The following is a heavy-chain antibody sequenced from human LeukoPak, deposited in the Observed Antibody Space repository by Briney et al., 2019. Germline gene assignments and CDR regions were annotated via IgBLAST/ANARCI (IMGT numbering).Heavy chain of an antibody. V-gene: IGHV4-34*01. J-gene: IGHJ5*02. D-gene: IGHD2-2*01. CDR3: ARDGRYCSTTSCQGWFDP. CDR1: GGSFSAYY. Sequence: SETLSLTCAVSGGSFSAYYWTWIRQPPGKGLEWIGEINHSGSANYNPSLKSRVTISLDTSKNQFSLKLSSVTAADTAVYYCARDGRYCSTTSCQGWFDPWGQGTLVTVSS. CDR2: INHSGSA.